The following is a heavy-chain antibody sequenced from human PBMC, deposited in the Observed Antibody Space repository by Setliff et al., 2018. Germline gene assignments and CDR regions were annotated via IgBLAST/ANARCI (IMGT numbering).Heavy chain of an antibody. J-gene: IGHJ4*02. CDR1: GASITNINYY. Sequence: SETLSLTCTVSGASITNINYYWGLIRQPPGKGLEWIGSIFYSGRTFYNPSLKSRVTMSVDTSKNQFSLTLSSVTAADTAVYYCARLPNYVWGSPVDYWGQGTPVTVSS. V-gene: IGHV4-39*01. D-gene: IGHD3-16*01. CDR2: IFYSGRT. CDR3: ARLPNYVWGSPVDY.